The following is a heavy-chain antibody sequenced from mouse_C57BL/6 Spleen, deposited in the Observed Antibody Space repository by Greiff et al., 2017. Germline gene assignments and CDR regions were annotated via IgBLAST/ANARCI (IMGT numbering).Heavy chain of an antibody. V-gene: IGHV1-50*01. CDR3: ARALRYSLFAY. D-gene: IGHD1-1*01. J-gene: IGHJ3*01. Sequence: VQLQQPGAELVKPGASVKLSCKASGYTFTSYWMQWVKQRPGQGLEWIGEIDPSDSYTNYNQKFKGKATLTVDTSSSTAYMQLSSLTSEDSAVYYCARALRYSLFAYWGQGTLVTVSA. CDR1: GYTFTSYW. CDR2: IDPSDSYT.